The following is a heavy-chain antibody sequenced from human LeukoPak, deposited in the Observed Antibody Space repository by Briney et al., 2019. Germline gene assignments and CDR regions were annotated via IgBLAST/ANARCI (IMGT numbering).Heavy chain of an antibody. CDR3: ARTRSNIAAAGWFDP. Sequence: ASVKVSRKASGYTFTSYAMNWVRQAPGQGLEWMGWINTNTGNPTYAQGFTGRFVFSLDTSVSTAYLQISSLKAEDTAVYYCARTRSNIAAAGWFDPWGQGTLVTVSS. V-gene: IGHV7-4-1*02. CDR1: GYTFTSYA. CDR2: INTNTGNP. J-gene: IGHJ5*02. D-gene: IGHD6-13*01.